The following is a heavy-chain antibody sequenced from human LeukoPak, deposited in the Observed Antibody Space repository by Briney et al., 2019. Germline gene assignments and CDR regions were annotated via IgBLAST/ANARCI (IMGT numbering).Heavy chain of an antibody. Sequence: SETLSLTCAVYGGSFSGYYWSWIRQPPGKGLEWIGEINHSGSTNYNPSLKSRVTISVDTSKNQFSLKLSSVTAANTAVYYCAKDSSTGGDGDYTFDYWGQGALVTVSS. V-gene: IGHV4-34*01. CDR1: GGSFSGYY. J-gene: IGHJ4*02. CDR2: INHSGST. CDR3: AKDSSTGGDGDYTFDY. D-gene: IGHD4-17*01.